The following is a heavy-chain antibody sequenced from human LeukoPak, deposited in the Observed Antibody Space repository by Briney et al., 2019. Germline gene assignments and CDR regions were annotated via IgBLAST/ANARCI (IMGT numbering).Heavy chain of an antibody. CDR2: ISGSGGTT. J-gene: IGHJ4*02. V-gene: IGHV3-23*01. CDR1: GFTFSSYA. CDR3: AKGMDTAMVKYDY. D-gene: IGHD5-18*01. Sequence: PGESLRLSCAASGFTFSSYAMSWVRQAPGKGLHWVSAISGSGGTTYYADSVKGRFTISRDNSKNTLYLQMNSLRAEDTALYYCAKGMDTAMVKYDYWGQGTLVTVSS.